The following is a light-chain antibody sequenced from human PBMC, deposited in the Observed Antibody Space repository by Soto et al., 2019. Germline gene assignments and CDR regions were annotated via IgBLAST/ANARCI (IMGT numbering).Light chain of an antibody. CDR3: NSYTSSGTVV. CDR2: DVS. J-gene: IGLJ2*01. Sequence: QSVLTQPASVSGSPGQSITISCTGTSSDVGGYNYVSWYQQHPGKAPKFMIYDVSNRPSGVSNRFSGSKSGNTASLTISGLQAEDEADYYCNSYTSSGTVVFGGGTKLTVL. V-gene: IGLV2-14*01. CDR1: SSDVGGYNY.